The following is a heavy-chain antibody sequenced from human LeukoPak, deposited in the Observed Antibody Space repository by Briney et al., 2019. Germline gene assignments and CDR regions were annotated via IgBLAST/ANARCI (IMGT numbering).Heavy chain of an antibody. V-gene: IGHV3-53*01. CDR1: GFTVSSNY. CDR2: IYSGGST. D-gene: IGHD6-13*01. J-gene: IGHJ4*02. CDR3: ARALRYIAAFDY. Sequence: GGSLRLSCAASGFTVSSNYMSWVRQAPGKGLEWVSVIYSGGSTYYADSVKGRFTISRENSKNTLYLQMNSLRAEDTAVYYCARALRYIAAFDYWGQGTLVTVSS.